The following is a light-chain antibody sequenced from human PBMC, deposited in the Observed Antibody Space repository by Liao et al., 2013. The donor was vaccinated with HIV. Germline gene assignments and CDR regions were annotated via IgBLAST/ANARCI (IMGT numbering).Light chain of an antibody. Sequence: SYELTQPPSLSVAPGETARVTCGGNNIGGKSVHWYQQQPGQAPVLVISYDSERPSGIPERFSGSNSGNTATLTISGTQAMDEADYYCQAWDSSTAEVVFGGGTKLTVL. CDR1: NIGGKS. CDR3: QAWDSSTAEVV. V-gene: IGLV3-21*01. CDR2: YDS. J-gene: IGLJ2*01.